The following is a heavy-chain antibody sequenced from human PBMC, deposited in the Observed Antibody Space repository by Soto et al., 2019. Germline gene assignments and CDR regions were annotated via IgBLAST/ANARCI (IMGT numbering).Heavy chain of an antibody. V-gene: IGHV1-69*01. CDR1: GGTFSSYA. D-gene: IGHD3-16*01. J-gene: IGHJ4*02. Sequence: QVQLVQSGAEVKKPGSSVKGSCKASGGTFSSYAISWVRQAPGQGLEWMGGIIPIFGTANYAQKFQGRVTITADESTSTAHMELSSLRSEDTAVYYCARGSYDQGGREFDYWGQGTLVTVST. CDR3: ARGSYDQGGREFDY. CDR2: IIPIFGTA.